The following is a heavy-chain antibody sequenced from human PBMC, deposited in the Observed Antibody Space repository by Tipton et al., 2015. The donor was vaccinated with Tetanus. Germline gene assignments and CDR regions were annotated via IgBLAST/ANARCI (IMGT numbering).Heavy chain of an antibody. CDR3: ARVVNCIGRGLYTNDY. D-gene: IGHD2-2*02. Sequence: QLVQSGAEVKKPGASVKVSCKASGYTFTSYGISWVRQAPGQGLEWMGWISACNGNTNYAPDLQGRVTMTADTSTSTAYMEWSSLRAEDTAVYYCARVVNCIGRGLYTNDYWGQGTLVTVSS. V-gene: IGHV1-18*04. J-gene: IGHJ4*02. CDR2: ISACNGNT. CDR1: GYTFTSYG.